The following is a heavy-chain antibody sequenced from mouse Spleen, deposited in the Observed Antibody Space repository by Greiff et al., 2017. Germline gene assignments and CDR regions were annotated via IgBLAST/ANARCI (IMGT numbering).Heavy chain of an antibody. D-gene: IGHD2-1*01. CDR2: IDPETGGT. J-gene: IGHJ3*01. CDR3: TRGKLGNPFAY. Sequence: QVQLQQSGAELVRPGASVTLSCKASGYTFTDYEMHWVKQTPVHGLEWIGAIDPETGGTAYNQKFKGKAILTADKSSSTAYMELRSLTSEDSAVYYCTRGKLGNPFAYWGQGTLVTVSA. V-gene: IGHV1-15*01. CDR1: GYTFTDYE.